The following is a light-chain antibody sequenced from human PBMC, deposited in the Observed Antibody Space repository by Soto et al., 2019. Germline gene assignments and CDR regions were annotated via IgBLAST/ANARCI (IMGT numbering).Light chain of an antibody. CDR3: QQYNNWSPWT. Sequence: EIVMTQSPATLSVSPGERATLSCRASQSISSKLAWYQQKPGQAPSLLIYGASTRATGTPARFSGSGSGTEFTLTISSLQSEDSAVYYCQQYNNWSPWTFGQGTKVEIK. CDR1: QSISSK. J-gene: IGKJ1*01. CDR2: GAS. V-gene: IGKV3-15*01.